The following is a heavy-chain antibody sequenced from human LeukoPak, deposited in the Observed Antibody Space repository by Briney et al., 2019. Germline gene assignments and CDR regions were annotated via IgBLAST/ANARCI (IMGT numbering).Heavy chain of an antibody. V-gene: IGHV4-59*01. CDR2: SYFSGGT. CDR1: GGSISNYY. Sequence: SETLSLTCTVPGGSISNYYWSWIRQPPGKGLEWIGYSYFSGGTNYNPSLKSRVTMSLDTSKNQFSLKLSSVTAADTAVYYCARGSGYGSGSSDAFDIWGQGTMVTVSS. J-gene: IGHJ3*02. CDR3: ARGSGYGSGSSDAFDI. D-gene: IGHD3-10*01.